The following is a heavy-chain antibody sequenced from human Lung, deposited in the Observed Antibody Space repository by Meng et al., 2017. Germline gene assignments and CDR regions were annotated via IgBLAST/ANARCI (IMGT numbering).Heavy chain of an antibody. J-gene: IGHJ4*02. V-gene: IGHV4-34*01. CDR1: GGSFSDSY. CDR2: INHSGST. Sequence: QVQIQQWGGGLLKPSGTLSLTCVVSGGSFSDSYWSWIRQPPGKGLEWIGEINHSGSTNYNPSLESRATISVDTSQNNLSLKLSSVTAADSAVYYCARGPTTMAHDFDYWGQGTLVTVSS. CDR3: ARGPTTMAHDFDY. D-gene: IGHD4-11*01.